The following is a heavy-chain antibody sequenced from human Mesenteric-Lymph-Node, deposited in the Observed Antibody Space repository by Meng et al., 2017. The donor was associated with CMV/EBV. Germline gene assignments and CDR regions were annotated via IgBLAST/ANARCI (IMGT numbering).Heavy chain of an antibody. CDR1: GSFSGYY. J-gene: IGHJ4*02. V-gene: IGHV4-34*01. D-gene: IGHD3-10*01. CDR3: ARVRRSHHYGSGSYSDY. Sequence: GSFSGYYWSWIRQPPGKGLEWIGEINHSGSTNYNPSLKSRVTISVDTSKNQFSLKLSSVTAADTAVYYCARVRRSHHYGSGSYSDYWGQGTLVTVSS. CDR2: INHSGST.